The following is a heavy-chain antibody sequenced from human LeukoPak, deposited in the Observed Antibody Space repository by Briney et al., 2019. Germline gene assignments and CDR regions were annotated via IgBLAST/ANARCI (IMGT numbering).Heavy chain of an antibody. Sequence: PSQTLSLTCAVSGVSISSGGYSWSWIRQPPGKGLEWIGYIYHSGSTYYNPSLKSRVTISVDRSKNQFSLKLSSVTAADTAVYYRARDHPPYGMDVWGQGTTVTVSS. CDR1: GVSISSGGYS. V-gene: IGHV4-30-2*01. J-gene: IGHJ6*02. CDR2: IYHSGST. CDR3: ARDHPPYGMDV.